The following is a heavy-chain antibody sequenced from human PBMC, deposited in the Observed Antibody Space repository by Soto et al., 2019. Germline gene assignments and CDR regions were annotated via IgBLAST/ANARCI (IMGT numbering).Heavy chain of an antibody. D-gene: IGHD6-13*01. CDR3: AKALSAAGNYGLDV. J-gene: IGHJ6*02. Sequence: EVQLLESGGGLVQPGGSLRLSCGASGFTFSDNAMTWVRQAPGKGMQWVSSISDDGDSTYYADSVKGRFTISRANSNNTLFLQMSSLGAEDTAVYYCAKALSAAGNYGLDVWGQGTSVTVSS. CDR2: ISDDGDST. CDR1: GFTFSDNA. V-gene: IGHV3-23*01.